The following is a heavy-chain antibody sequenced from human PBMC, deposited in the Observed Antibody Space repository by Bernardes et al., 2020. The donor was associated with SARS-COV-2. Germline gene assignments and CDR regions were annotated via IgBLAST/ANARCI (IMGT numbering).Heavy chain of an antibody. CDR3: ARGRGAVAPMDH. CDR2: ISSRSTTI. CDR1: GFSFSEYA. D-gene: IGHD1-26*01. J-gene: IGHJ4*02. Sequence: GGSLRLSCEASGFSFSEYAMNWVRQAPGKGLEWLSYISSRSTTIYVADTVKGRFAISRDNAKNSVYLQMNSLRAEDTAVYYCARGRGAVAPMDHWGQGTIVTVSS. V-gene: IGHV3-48*01.